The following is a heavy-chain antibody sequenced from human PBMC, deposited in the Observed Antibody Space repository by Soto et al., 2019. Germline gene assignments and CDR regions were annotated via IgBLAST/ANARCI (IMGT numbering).Heavy chain of an antibody. CDR3: AGSSSYDPQKYYYHYYMDV. CDR1: GGSISSSSYY. J-gene: IGHJ6*03. D-gene: IGHD6-13*01. Sequence: SETLSLTCTVSGGSISSSSYYWGWIRQPPGKGLEWIGSIYYSGSTYYNPSLKSRVTISVDTSKNQFSLKLSSVTAADTAVYYCAGSSSYDPQKYYYHYYMDVWGKGTTVTVSS. CDR2: IYYSGST. V-gene: IGHV4-39*01.